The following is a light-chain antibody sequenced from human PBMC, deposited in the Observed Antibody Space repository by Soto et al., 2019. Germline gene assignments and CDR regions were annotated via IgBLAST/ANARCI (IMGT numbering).Light chain of an antibody. V-gene: IGLV1-44*01. CDR2: SNN. CDR1: SSNIGSKT. J-gene: IGLJ2*01. Sequence: QSVLTQPPSASGTPGQRVTISCSGSSSNIGSKTVNWYQQLPGTAPKLLIYSNNQRPSGVPDRFSGSKSGTSASLAISGLQYEDEADYYCAAWDDSLNGVVFGGGTKLTVL. CDR3: AAWDDSLNGVV.